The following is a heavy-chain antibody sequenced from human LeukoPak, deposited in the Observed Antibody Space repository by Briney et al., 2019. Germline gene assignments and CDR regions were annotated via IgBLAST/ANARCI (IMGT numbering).Heavy chain of an antibody. D-gene: IGHD3-16*01. Sequence: GGSLRLSCAASGFTFSDYYMSWVRQAPGAGLEWVSYISNSGVNTYYADSVKGRFTISRDNARNSLFLLMDNLRAEDTAVYYCARPNLGHDYWGQGTLVTVSS. V-gene: IGHV3-11*01. J-gene: IGHJ4*02. CDR2: ISNSGVNT. CDR3: ARPNLGHDY. CDR1: GFTFSDYY.